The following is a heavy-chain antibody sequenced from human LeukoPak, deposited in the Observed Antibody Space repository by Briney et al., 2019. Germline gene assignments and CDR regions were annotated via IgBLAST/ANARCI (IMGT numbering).Heavy chain of an antibody. V-gene: IGHV3-21*01. J-gene: IGHJ6*02. CDR2: ISSSSTYI. CDR3: ARESRLGYCSGGSCYYYGMDV. CDR1: GFTFSSYS. Sequence: TGGSLRLSCAASGFTFSSYSMNWVRQAPGKGLEWVSSISSSSTYIYYADSVKGRFTISRDNAKNSLYLQMNSLRAEDTAVYYCARESRLGYCSGGSCYYYGMDVWGQGTTVTVSS. D-gene: IGHD2-15*01.